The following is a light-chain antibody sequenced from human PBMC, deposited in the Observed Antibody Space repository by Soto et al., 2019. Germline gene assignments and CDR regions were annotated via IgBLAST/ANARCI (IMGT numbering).Light chain of an antibody. CDR1: QSVSSGY. CDR2: GAS. J-gene: IGKJ2*01. Sequence: EIVLTQSPGTLSLSPGERATLSCRASQSVSSGYLGWYQQKPGQAPRLLIYGASSRATGIPDRFSGSGSGTDFSRTISRLKPEDFAVYYCQQYGSSMYTFGQGTKLEIK. CDR3: QQYGSSMYT. V-gene: IGKV3-20*01.